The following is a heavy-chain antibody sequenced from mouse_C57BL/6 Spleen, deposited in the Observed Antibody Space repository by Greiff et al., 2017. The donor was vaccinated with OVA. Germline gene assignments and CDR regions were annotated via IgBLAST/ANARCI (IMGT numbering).Heavy chain of an antibody. J-gene: IGHJ2*01. CDR3: ARNYDGYYDY. CDR2: IYPGSGNT. V-gene: IGHV1-66*01. Sequence: QVHVKQSGPELVKPGASVKISCKASGYSFTSYYIHWVKQRPGQGLEWIGWIYPGSGNTKYNEKFKGKATLTADTSSSTAYMQLSSLTSEDSAVYYCARNYDGYYDYWGQGTTLTVSS. D-gene: IGHD2-3*01. CDR1: GYSFTSYY.